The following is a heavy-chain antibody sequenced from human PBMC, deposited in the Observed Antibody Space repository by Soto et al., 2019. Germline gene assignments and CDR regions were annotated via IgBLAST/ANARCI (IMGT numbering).Heavy chain of an antibody. Sequence: QVQLQESGPGLVKPLQTLSLTCTVSGGSPMSRGGYYYNWIRQHPGKGLEWIGYTYYSGTTNYNPSLKSRVAVSVETSKNQFSLRLSSVTAADTAVYYCARSRRIGLWLSDAFDIWGQGTMVTVSS. D-gene: IGHD6-19*01. CDR2: TYYSGTT. CDR3: ARSRRIGLWLSDAFDI. V-gene: IGHV4-31*03. CDR1: GGSPMSRGGYY. J-gene: IGHJ3*02.